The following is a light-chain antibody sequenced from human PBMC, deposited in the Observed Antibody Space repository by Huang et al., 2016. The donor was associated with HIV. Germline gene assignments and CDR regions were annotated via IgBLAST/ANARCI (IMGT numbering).Light chain of an antibody. CDR2: AVS. V-gene: IGKV1-NL1*01. Sequence: DIQLTQSPSSLSASIGDRVIITCRASQGISDSLAWYQQQPGKAPELLIYAVSRLETGGASRFCGSGSGTAYTIPKTSLQPEDYATYYCHKYFLPPPLTFGQGTKLETK. CDR3: HKYFLPPPLT. J-gene: IGKJ2*01. CDR1: QGISDS.